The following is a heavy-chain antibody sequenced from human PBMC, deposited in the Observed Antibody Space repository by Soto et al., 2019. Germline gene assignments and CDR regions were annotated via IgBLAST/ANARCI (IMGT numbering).Heavy chain of an antibody. V-gene: IGHV4-34*01. CDR2: AKDGGVT. J-gene: IGHJ4*02. Sequence: QVQLQQWGAGLLKPSETLSLTCAVNGGSFTVSYWGWVRQPPGRGLEGMGEAKDGGVTNYSPSLRSRVTISSDAPKKQFSLKVTSVTAADTAVYYCTRGQEGVVATHWDQGTLVTVSS. D-gene: IGHD5-12*01. CDR1: GGSFTVSY. CDR3: TRGQEGVVATH.